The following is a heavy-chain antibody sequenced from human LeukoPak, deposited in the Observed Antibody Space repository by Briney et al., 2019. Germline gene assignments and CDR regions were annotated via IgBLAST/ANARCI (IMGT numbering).Heavy chain of an antibody. CDR1: GFTFDDYA. V-gene: IGHV3-9*01. Sequence: GRSLRLSCAASGFTFDDYAMHWVRQAPGKGLEWVSGISWNSGSIGYADSVKGRFTISRDNVKNSLYLQMNSLRAEDTALYYCAKGDDFWSGYYHYWGQGTLVTVSS. D-gene: IGHD3-3*01. CDR3: AKGDDFWSGYYHY. CDR2: ISWNSGSI. J-gene: IGHJ4*02.